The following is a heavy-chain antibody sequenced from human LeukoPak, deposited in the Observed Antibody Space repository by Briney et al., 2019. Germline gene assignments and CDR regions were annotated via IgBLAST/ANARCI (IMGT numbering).Heavy chain of an antibody. CDR2: ISYDGSNK. CDR1: GFTFSSYA. CDR3: AKFRGYGYFDY. V-gene: IGHV3-30*18. J-gene: IGHJ4*02. Sequence: GGSLRLSCAASGFTFSSYAMSWVRQAPGKGLEWVAVISYDGSNKYYADSVKGRFTISRDNSKNTLYLQMNSLRAEDTAVYYCAKFRGYGYFDYWGQGTLVTVSS. D-gene: IGHD5-12*01.